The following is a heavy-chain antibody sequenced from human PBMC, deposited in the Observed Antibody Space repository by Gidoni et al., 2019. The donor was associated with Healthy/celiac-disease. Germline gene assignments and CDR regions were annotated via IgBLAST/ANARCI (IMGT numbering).Heavy chain of an antibody. V-gene: IGHV3-13*05. Sequence: EVQLVASGGGLVQPGGSLRLSCAASGFTFSSYDMHWVRQATGKGREWVSAIGTAGDPYYPGSVKGRFTISRENAKNSLYLQMNSLRAGDTAVYYCARGSAYGYYYYYMDVWGKGTTVTVSS. D-gene: IGHD4-17*01. J-gene: IGHJ6*03. CDR2: IGTAGDP. CDR3: ARGSAYGYYYYYMDV. CDR1: GFTFSSYD.